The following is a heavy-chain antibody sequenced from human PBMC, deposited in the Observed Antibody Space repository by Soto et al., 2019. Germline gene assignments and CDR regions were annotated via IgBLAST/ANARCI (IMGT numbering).Heavy chain of an antibody. J-gene: IGHJ4*02. CDR1: GGSIRTGGYY. CDR2: IYYSGST. D-gene: IGHD2-2*01. V-gene: IGHV4-31*03. Sequence: PSETLSLTCTVSGGSIRTGGYYWSWIRQHPGKGLEWIGYIYYSGSTYYNPSLKSRVTISVDTSKNQSSLKLSSVTAADTAVYYCARKTRSTSCYDYWGQGTLVTVSS. CDR3: ARKTRSTSCYDY.